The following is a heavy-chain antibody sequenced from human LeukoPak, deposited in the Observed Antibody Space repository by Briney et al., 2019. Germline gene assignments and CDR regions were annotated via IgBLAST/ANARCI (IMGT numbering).Heavy chain of an antibody. D-gene: IGHD3-22*01. CDR2: IYYSGST. J-gene: IGHJ3*02. V-gene: IGHV4-30-4*01. Sequence: PSETLSLTCTVSGGSISSGDYYWSWIRQPPGKGLEWIGYIYYSGSTYYNPSLKSRVTIPVDTSKNQFSLKLSSVTAADTAVYYCASRTPYYYDSSGYYVDIWGQGTMVTVSS. CDR1: GGSISSGDYY. CDR3: ASRTPYYYDSSGYYVDI.